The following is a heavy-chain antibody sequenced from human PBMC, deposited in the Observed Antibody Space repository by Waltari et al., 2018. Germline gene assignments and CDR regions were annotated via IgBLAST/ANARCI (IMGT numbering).Heavy chain of an antibody. J-gene: IGHJ4*02. CDR2: ISYDGSNK. D-gene: IGHD5-12*01. CDR1: GFTFSGYA. CDR3: ASLYSGYDSGW. V-gene: IGHV3-30-3*01. Sequence: QVQLVESGGGVVQPGRSLRLSCAASGFTFSGYAMHWVRQAPGKGLEWVAVISYDGSNKYYAESVKGRFTISRDNSKNTLYLQMNSLRAEDTAVYYCASLYSGYDSGWWGQGTLVTVSS.